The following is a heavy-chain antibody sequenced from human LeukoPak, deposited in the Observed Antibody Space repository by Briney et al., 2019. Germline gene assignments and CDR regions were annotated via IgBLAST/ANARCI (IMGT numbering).Heavy chain of an antibody. CDR1: AGSLSIYY. Sequence: PSETLSLTCTVYAGSLSIYYWSCIRQPPGNVLEWIGYIYYSGSTNYNPSLKRRVTISVDTSKNQFSLKLSSVTAADTAVYYCARYTSMVAFHAHGFDIWGQGAMVTVS. D-gene: IGHD5-18*01. J-gene: IGHJ3*02. CDR2: IYYSGST. V-gene: IGHV4-59*01. CDR3: ARYTSMVAFHAHGFDI.